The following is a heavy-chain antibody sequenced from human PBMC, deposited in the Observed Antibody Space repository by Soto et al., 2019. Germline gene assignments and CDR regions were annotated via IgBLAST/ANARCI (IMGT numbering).Heavy chain of an antibody. CDR3: ARPEGDGYNYLY. CDR1: GGPISSYY. J-gene: IGHJ4*02. D-gene: IGHD5-12*01. CDR2: IYYSGST. V-gene: IGHV4-59*01. Sequence: PSETLSLTCTVSGGPISSYYWSWIRQPPGKGLEWIGYIYYSGSTNYNPSLKSRVTISVDTSKNQFSLKLSSVTAADTAVYYCARPEGDGYNYLYWGQGTLVTV.